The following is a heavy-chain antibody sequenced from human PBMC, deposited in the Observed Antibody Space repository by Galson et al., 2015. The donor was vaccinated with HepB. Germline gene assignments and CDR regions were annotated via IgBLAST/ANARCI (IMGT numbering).Heavy chain of an antibody. D-gene: IGHD3/OR15-3a*01. Sequence: SLRLSCAVSGFTFSTYTMYWVRQAPGKGLEWVAAISFEGSHAYYAESVKGRFTISRDSSKNTLYLQMNSLRAEDTAVYYCGKAYSYGFWSLDYWGQGTLVTVSS. J-gene: IGHJ4*02. CDR2: ISFEGSHA. V-gene: IGHV3-30*04. CDR1: GFTFSTYT. CDR3: GKAYSYGFWSLDY.